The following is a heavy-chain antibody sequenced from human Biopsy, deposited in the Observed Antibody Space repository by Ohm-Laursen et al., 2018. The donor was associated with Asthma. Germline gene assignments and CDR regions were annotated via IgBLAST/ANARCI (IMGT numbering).Heavy chain of an antibody. CDR2: SDHRGNT. V-gene: IGHV4-34*01. CDR1: GLSSSGYY. J-gene: IGHJ6*02. CDR3: ARGPEWSGLDI. D-gene: IGHD3-3*01. Sequence: TLSLTCCMYGLSSSGYYWTWIRQPPGKGLEWIGESDHRGNTNTNPTLKSRVTISKDKSANEFSLKMRSVTAADTAIYYCARGPEWSGLDIWGQGTTVTVSS.